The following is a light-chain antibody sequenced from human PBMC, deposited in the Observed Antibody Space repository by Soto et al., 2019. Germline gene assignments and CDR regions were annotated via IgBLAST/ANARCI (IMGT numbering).Light chain of an antibody. J-gene: IGKJ1*01. CDR1: QSITSCY. Sequence: EVVLTQSPGTVSLSPGERATLSCRASQSITSCYIAWYQQKPGQAPRLLIYAASSRATGIPDRFSGSGSGTDFTLSISRLEPEDFAVYYCQQYGSSVTWTFGQGTKVEIK. V-gene: IGKV3-20*01. CDR3: QQYGSSVTWT. CDR2: AAS.